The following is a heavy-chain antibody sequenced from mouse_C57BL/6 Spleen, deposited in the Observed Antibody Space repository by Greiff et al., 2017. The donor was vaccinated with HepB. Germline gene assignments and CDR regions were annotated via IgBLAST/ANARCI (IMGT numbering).Heavy chain of an antibody. J-gene: IGHJ4*01. D-gene: IGHD4-1*01. CDR1: GFTFSDYG. V-gene: IGHV5-17*01. CDR2: ISSGSSTI. CDR3: ARTGTGAMDY. Sequence: EVTLVESGGGLVKPGGSLKLSCAASGFTFSDYGMHWVRQAPEKGLEWVAYISSGSSTIYYADTVKGRFTISRDNAKNTLFLQMTSLRSEDTAMYYCARTGTGAMDYWGQGTSVTVSS.